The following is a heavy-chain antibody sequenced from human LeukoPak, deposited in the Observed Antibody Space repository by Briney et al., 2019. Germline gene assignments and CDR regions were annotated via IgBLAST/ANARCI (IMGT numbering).Heavy chain of an antibody. CDR2: ISSSSSYI. J-gene: IGHJ4*02. V-gene: IGHV3-21*04. Sequence: GGSLRLSCAASGFTFSSYSMNWVRQAPGKGLEWVSSISSSSSYIYYADSVKGRFTIPRDNAKNSLYLQMNSLRAEDTAVYYCARDYWGRNCGSGSCYEDYWGQGTLVTVSS. CDR1: GFTFSSYS. CDR3: ARDYWGRNCGSGSCYEDY. D-gene: IGHD2-15*01.